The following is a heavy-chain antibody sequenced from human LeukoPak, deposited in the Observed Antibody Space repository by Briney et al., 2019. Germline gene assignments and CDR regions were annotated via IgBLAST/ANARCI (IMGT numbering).Heavy chain of an antibody. CDR3: SLYDSSGYYPRYNY. V-gene: IGHV4-30-4*08. Sequence: SETLSLTCAVYGGSFSDYSWSWIRQPPGKGLEWIGYIYYSGSTYYNPSLKSRVTISVDTSKNQFSLKLSSVTAADTAVYYCSLYDSSGYYPRYNYWGQGTLVTVSS. CDR2: IYYSGST. D-gene: IGHD3-22*01. CDR1: GGSFSDYS. J-gene: IGHJ4*02.